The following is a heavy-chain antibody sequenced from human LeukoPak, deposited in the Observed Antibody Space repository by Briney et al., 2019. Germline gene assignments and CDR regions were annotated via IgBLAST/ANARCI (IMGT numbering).Heavy chain of an antibody. Sequence: SETLSLTCTVSGGSISSSNYYWSWIRQPPGKGLEWIGYIYYSGSTNYNPSLKSRVTISVDTSKNQFSLKLSSVTAADTAVYYCASNYYDSSGYYYGTWGNAFDIWGQGTMVTVSS. CDR2: IYYSGST. CDR1: GGSISSSNYY. J-gene: IGHJ3*02. V-gene: IGHV4-61*01. CDR3: ASNYYDSSGYYYGTWGNAFDI. D-gene: IGHD3-22*01.